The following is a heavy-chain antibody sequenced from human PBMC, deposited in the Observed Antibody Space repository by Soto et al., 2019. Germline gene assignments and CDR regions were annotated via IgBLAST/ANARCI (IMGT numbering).Heavy chain of an antibody. Sequence: QVQLVQSGAEVKKPGASVKVSCKTSGFNFFNYGYTWVRQAPGQGLEWVGCIRAFSGRKDYAPKFQGRVTLTADTSTSTAYMELGSLTSDDTAGYYCARTSTTANFEGWGQGTLVTVSS. CDR1: GFNFFNYG. J-gene: IGHJ4*02. CDR3: ARTSTTANFEG. CDR2: IRAFSGRK. V-gene: IGHV1-18*01. D-gene: IGHD1-26*01.